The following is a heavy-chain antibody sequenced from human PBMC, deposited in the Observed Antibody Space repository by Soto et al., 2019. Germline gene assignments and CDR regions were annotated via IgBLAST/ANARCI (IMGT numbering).Heavy chain of an antibody. Sequence: EGSLRLSCAASRFTFSSYAMSWVRQAPGKGLEWVSAISGSGGSTYYADSVKGRFTISRDNSKNTLYLQMNSLRAEDTAVYYCGGYCTNGVCSYPYYFDYWGQGTLVTVSS. J-gene: IGHJ4*02. CDR1: RFTFSSYA. V-gene: IGHV3-23*01. CDR2: ISGSGGST. CDR3: GGYCTNGVCSYPYYFDY. D-gene: IGHD2-8*01.